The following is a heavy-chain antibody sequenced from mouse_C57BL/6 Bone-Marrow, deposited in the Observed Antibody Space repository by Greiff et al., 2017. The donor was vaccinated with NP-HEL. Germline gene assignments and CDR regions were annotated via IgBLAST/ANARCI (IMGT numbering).Heavy chain of an antibody. CDR3: ARGYGDY. V-gene: IGHV3-6*01. CDR1: GYSITSGYY. J-gene: IGHJ2*01. CDR2: ISYDGSN. Sequence: EVQLQQSGPGLVKPSQSLSLTCSVTGYSITSGYYWNWIRQFPGNKLEWMGYISYDGSNNYNPSLKNRISITRDTSKNQFFLKLNSVTTEDTATYYCARGYGDYWSQGTTLTVSS. D-gene: IGHD1-1*02.